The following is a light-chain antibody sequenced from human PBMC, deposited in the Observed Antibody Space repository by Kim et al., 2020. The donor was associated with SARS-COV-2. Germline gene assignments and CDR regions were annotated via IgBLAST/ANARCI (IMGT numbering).Light chain of an antibody. CDR3: SSYAGSNNLV. J-gene: IGLJ2*01. V-gene: IGLV2-8*01. Sequence: GQSVTISCTGTSSDIGGYNYVSWYQQHPGQAPNLMIYEVSKRPSGVPDRFSGSKSGNTASLTVSGLQAEDEADYYCSSYAGSNNLVFGGGTQLTVL. CDR1: SSDIGGYNY. CDR2: EVS.